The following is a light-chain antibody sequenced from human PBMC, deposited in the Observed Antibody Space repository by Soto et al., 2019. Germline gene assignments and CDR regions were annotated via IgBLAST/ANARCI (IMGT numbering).Light chain of an antibody. CDR1: SDDVGGYTY. CDR3: CSYTDSSARV. V-gene: IGLV2-14*01. J-gene: IGLJ1*01. Sequence: QCVLTQPASVCGSPGQSITISCTGTSDDVGGYTYVSWYRQNPGEAPQLIIYEVSNRPSGVSNRISGSKSGNTASLTISGLQTEDEADYYCCSYTDSSARVFGTGTKLTVL. CDR2: EVS.